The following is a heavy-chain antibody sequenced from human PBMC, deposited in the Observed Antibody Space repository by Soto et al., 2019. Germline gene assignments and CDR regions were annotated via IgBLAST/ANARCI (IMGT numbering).Heavy chain of an antibody. Sequence: GGSLRLSWAASGFTFTNFGMHGVRQAPGKGLEWVALIGYDGSRKYYVESVKGRFTISRDTSKNTVFLQMNSLRAEDTAVYYSARESEDLPSNFDYWGQGTLVTVSS. J-gene: IGHJ4*02. CDR2: IGYDGSRK. CDR3: ARESEDLPSNFDY. V-gene: IGHV3-33*01. CDR1: GFTFTNFG.